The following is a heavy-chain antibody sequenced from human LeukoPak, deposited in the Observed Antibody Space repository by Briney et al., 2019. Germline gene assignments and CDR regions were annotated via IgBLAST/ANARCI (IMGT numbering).Heavy chain of an antibody. Sequence: PSETLSLTCTVSGGSISSYYWIWIRQPPGKGLEWIGYIYYSGSTNYNPSLKSRVTISVDTSKNQFSLKLSSVTAADTAVYYCARLGSGLDYWGQGTLVTVSS. V-gene: IGHV4-59*08. CDR1: GGSISSYY. J-gene: IGHJ4*02. CDR2: IYYSGST. D-gene: IGHD6-19*01. CDR3: ARLGSGLDY.